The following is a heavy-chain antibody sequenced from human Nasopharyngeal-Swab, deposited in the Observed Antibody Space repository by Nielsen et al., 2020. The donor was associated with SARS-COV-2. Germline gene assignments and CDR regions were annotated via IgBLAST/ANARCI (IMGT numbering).Heavy chain of an antibody. V-gene: IGHV3-11*04. CDR3: AGGNQWLSFDL. Sequence: GGSLRLSCTGSGFTFSDSYMSWIRQAPGKGLEWVAYISSSGRHIYYADSVKGRFTISRDNAKNSLSLHMDSLRVEDTALYYCAGGNQWLSFDLWGQGTLVTVSS. J-gene: IGHJ4*02. D-gene: IGHD6-19*01. CDR1: GFTFSDSY. CDR2: ISSSGRHI.